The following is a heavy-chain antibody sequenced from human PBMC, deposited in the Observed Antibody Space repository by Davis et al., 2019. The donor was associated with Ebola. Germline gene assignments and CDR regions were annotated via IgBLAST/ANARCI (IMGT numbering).Heavy chain of an antibody. D-gene: IGHD6-19*01. CDR2: ISSNGGST. CDR1: GFTFSSYA. V-gene: IGHV3-64*01. Sequence: PGGSLRLSCAASGFTFSSYAMHLVRQAPGKGLEYVSAISSNGGSTYYANSVKGRFTISRDNSKNTLYLQMNSLRAEDTAVYYCAKKWGSSGWYAFDYWGQGTLVTVSS. J-gene: IGHJ4*02. CDR3: AKKWGSSGWYAFDY.